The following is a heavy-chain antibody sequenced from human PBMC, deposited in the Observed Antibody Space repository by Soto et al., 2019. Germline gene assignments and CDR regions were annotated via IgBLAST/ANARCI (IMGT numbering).Heavy chain of an antibody. CDR3: AAQDHYYDSSGYPRSDY. V-gene: IGHV3-23*01. J-gene: IGHJ4*02. CDR2: ISGSGGST. Sequence: LRLSCAASGFTFSSYAMSWVRQAPGKGLEWVSAISGSGGSTYYADSVKGRFTISRDNSKNTLYLQMNSLRAEDTAVYYCAAQDHYYDSSGYPRSDYWGQGTLVTVSS. D-gene: IGHD3-22*01. CDR1: GFTFSSYA.